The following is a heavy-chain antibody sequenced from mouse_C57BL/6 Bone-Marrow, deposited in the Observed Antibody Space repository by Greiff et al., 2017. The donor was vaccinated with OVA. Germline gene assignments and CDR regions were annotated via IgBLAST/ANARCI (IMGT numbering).Heavy chain of an antibody. CDR3: ARLRILDY. J-gene: IGHJ2*01. CDR1: GYTFTSYT. CDR2: INPSSGYT. Sequence: VQLQQSGADLARPGASVKMSCKASGYTFTSYTMHWVKQRPGQGLEWIGYINPSSGYTKYNQKFKDKATLTADKSSSTAYMQLSSLTSEDSAVNYCARLRILDYWGQGTTLTVSS. V-gene: IGHV1-4*01.